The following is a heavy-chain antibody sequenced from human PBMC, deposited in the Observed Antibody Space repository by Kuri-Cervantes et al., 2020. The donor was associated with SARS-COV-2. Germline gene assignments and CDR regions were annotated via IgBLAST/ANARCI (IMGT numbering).Heavy chain of an antibody. Sequence: GGSLRLSCAASGFTFSSYAMSWVRQAPGKGLEWVSAISGSGGSTYYADSVKGRFTISRDNSKNTLYLQMNSLRAEDTAVYYCARPRGIVVVPAAMGGAFDIWGQGTMVTVSS. V-gene: IGHV3-23*01. J-gene: IGHJ3*02. D-gene: IGHD2-2*01. CDR2: ISGSGGST. CDR1: GFTFSSYA. CDR3: ARPRGIVVVPAAMGGAFDI.